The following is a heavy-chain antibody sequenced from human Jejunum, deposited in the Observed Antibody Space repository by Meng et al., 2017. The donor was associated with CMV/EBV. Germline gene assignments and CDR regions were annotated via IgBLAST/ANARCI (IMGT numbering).Heavy chain of an antibody. Sequence: VSGKASGYTFNKYDISWVRQAPGQGLEWMGSMTPKSGNTVYAQKFQGRVTMTWDTSTTTAYMELSSLRSEDTAMYYCARGLDLPYWGQGTLVTVSS. CDR1: GYTFNKYD. V-gene: IGHV1-8*01. J-gene: IGHJ4*02. CDR3: ARGLDLPY. CDR2: MTPKSGNT.